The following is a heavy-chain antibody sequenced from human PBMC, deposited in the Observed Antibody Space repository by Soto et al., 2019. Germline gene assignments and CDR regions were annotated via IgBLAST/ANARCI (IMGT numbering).Heavy chain of an antibody. V-gene: IGHV2-5*02. Sequence: QITLKESGPALVKPTQTLTLTCTFSGFSLSTSGEAVGWIRQPPGEALEWLALIYWDDDNRYNPTLKTRLTITKDTSKNHVVLTLPNMDPVDTATYYCAHYVSASPAGWFDPWGQGILVTVSS. J-gene: IGHJ5*02. CDR3: AHYVSASPAGWFDP. CDR2: IYWDDDN. D-gene: IGHD3-10*02. CDR1: GFSLSTSGEA.